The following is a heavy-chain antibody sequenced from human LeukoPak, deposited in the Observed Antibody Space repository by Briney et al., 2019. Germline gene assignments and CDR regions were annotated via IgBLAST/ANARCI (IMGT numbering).Heavy chain of an antibody. D-gene: IGHD5-12*01. CDR1: GASITSSNW. CDR3: ARDIQWLRGGVYYLDD. CDR2: IYHSGSS. J-gene: IGHJ4*02. V-gene: IGHV4-4*02. Sequence: PSETLSLTCAVSGASITSSNWWSWVRQPPGKGLEWIGEIYHSGSSNYNPSLESRVTISVDKSKNQFSLNLTSVTAADTAVYYCARDIQWLRGGVYYLDDWGQGTLVTVSP.